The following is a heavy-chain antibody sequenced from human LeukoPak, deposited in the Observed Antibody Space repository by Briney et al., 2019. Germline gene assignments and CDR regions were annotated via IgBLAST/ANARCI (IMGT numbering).Heavy chain of an antibody. Sequence: PGGSLRLSCAASGFTFSSYSMNWVRQAPGKGLEWVSSIRSSNRYIYYADSVKGRFTISRDNAKNSLYLQMNSLRAEDTAVYYCARDKAGTMVRGVILGNFDYWGQGTLVPVSS. CDR3: ARDKAGTMVRGVILGNFDY. D-gene: IGHD3-10*01. CDR2: IRSSNRYI. V-gene: IGHV3-21*01. J-gene: IGHJ4*02. CDR1: GFTFSSYS.